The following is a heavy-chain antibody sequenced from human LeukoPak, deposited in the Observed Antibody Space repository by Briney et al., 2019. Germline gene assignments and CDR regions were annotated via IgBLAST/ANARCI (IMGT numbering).Heavy chain of an antibody. J-gene: IGHJ3*02. CDR1: GFAFSGYG. V-gene: IGHV3-48*03. CDR2: ISRTSGSTT. Sequence: GGSLRLSCAASGFAFSGYGMNWVRQAPGKGLEWISYISRTSGSTTYYAESVMGRFTVSRDNAKNSLYLQMNSLRAEDTAAYYCARGGSSGYDFNAFDIWGQGTMVTVSS. CDR3: ARGGSSGYDFNAFDI. D-gene: IGHD5-12*01.